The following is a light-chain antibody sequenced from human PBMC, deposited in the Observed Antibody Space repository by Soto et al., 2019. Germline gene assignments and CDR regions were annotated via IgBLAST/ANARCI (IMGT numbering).Light chain of an antibody. J-gene: IGKJ1*01. CDR3: QQYNNWPPWT. CDR1: QSVSSN. V-gene: IGKV3-15*01. CDR2: GAS. Sequence: EIVMTQVAAAPLESQGERATLSCRASQSVSSNLAWYQQKPGQAPRLLIYGASTRATGIPARFSGSGSGAEFTLTISSLQSEDFAVYYCQQYNNWPPWTFGQGTKVDIK.